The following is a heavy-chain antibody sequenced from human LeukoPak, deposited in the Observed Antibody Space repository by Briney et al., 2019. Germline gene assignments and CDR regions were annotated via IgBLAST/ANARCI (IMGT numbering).Heavy chain of an antibody. CDR3: ARATYSSSRYSINGPVDY. CDR1: GGTFSSYA. CDR2: IIPILGIA. D-gene: IGHD6-13*01. J-gene: IGHJ4*02. Sequence: GSSVKVSCKASGGTFSSYAISWVRQAPGQGLEWMGRIIPILGIANYAQKFQGRVTITADKSTSTAYMELSSLRSEDTAVYYCARATYSSSRYSINGPVDYWGQGTLVTVSS. V-gene: IGHV1-69*04.